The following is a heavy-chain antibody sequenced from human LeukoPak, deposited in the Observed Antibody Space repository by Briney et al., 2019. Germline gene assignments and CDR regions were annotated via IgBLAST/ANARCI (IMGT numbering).Heavy chain of an antibody. V-gene: IGHV3-53*01. J-gene: IGHJ4*02. CDR3: AKDEDEQWLVRYFDY. Sequence: HTGGSLRLSCAASGFSVSSSYMNWVRQAPGKGLEWVSIIYRDGKTFYADSVKGRFTISRDNSKNTLYLQMNSLRAEDTAVYYCAKDEDEQWLVRYFDYWGQGTLVTVSS. CDR2: IYRDGKT. CDR1: GFSVSSSY. D-gene: IGHD6-19*01.